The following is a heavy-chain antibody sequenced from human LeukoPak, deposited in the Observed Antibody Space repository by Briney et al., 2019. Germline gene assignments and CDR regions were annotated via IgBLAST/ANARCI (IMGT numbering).Heavy chain of an antibody. Sequence: SRAWMSWIRQPPGKGLEWIGSIYYSGSTYYNPSLKSRVTISVDTSKNQFSLKLSSVTAADTAVYYCASLTIIGVVNGFDPWGQGTLVTVSS. V-gene: IGHV4-39*01. CDR1: SRAW. D-gene: IGHD3-3*01. CDR3: ASLTIIGVVNGFDP. CDR2: IYYSGST. J-gene: IGHJ5*02.